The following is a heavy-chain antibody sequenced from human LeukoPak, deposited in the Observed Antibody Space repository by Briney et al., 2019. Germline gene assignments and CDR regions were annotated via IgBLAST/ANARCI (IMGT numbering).Heavy chain of an antibody. Sequence: GGSLRLSCSASGFTFNSYGFHWVRQVPGKGLEWVAVIWYDGSKKYYTDSVKGRFTISRDDSKNTLYLQMNSLRDEDTAVYYCARDRSLSAMDYWGQGTLVTASS. CDR1: GFTFNSYG. V-gene: IGHV3-33*01. CDR2: IWYDGSKK. CDR3: ARDRSLSAMDY. D-gene: IGHD5-18*01. J-gene: IGHJ4*02.